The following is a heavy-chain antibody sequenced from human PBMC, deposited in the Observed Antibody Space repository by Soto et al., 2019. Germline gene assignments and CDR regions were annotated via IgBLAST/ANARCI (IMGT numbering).Heavy chain of an antibody. D-gene: IGHD3-10*01. CDR3: ARQGFGQLPGLVDV. CDR2: MGYNGFT. J-gene: IGHJ6*02. V-gene: IGHV4-59*08. Sequence: QVQLQESGPGLVKPSETLSLTCTISGGPMNNYYCSWFRQPRGQGLEWIGYMGYNGFTRYNPSLRSRVAISRDTAKNQFSLNLSSVTAADSALYYCARQGFGQLPGLVDVWGQGITVTVSS. CDR1: GGPMNNYY.